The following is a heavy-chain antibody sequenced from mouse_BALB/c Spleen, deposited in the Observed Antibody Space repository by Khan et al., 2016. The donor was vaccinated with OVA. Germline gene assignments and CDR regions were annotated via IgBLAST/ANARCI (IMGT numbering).Heavy chain of an antibody. Sequence: EVQLQQSGPELMKPGASVKISCKASGYSFTSYYIHWVMQSHGKSLEWIGYIDPFSDTTTYNQKFKGKATLTVDKSSSTAYIHLSTLTSEDSAVYYCTRQGYVAWFTYWGQGTLVTVSA. CDR1: GYSFTSYY. D-gene: IGHD2-2*01. CDR2: IDPFSDTT. V-gene: IGHV1S135*01. J-gene: IGHJ3*01. CDR3: TRQGYVAWFTY.